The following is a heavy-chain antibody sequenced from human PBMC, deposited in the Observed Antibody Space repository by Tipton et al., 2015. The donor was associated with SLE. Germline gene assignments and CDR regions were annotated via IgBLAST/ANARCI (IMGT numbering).Heavy chain of an antibody. Sequence: SLRLSCAASGFTFSSYAMSLVRQAPGKGLEWVSFISDSGGATYYANSVKGRFTISRDNSKNTLYLQMNSLRAEDTAVYYCAETLRGWYWGQGTLVTVAS. CDR3: AETLRGWY. CDR1: GFTFSSYA. V-gene: IGHV3-23*01. D-gene: IGHD3-3*01. CDR2: ISDSGGAT. J-gene: IGHJ4*02.